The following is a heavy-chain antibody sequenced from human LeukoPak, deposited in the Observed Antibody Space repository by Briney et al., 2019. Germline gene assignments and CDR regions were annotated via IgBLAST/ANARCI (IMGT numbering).Heavy chain of an antibody. D-gene: IGHD2/OR15-2a*01. CDR2: INSDGSWT. J-gene: IGHJ4*02. CDR1: GNYW. V-gene: IGHV3-74*01. Sequence: GGYLRLSCAASGNYWMHWVRQAPGKGLVWVSHINSDGSWTSYADSVKGRFTISKDNAKNTVYLQMNSLRAEDTAVYYCVSFYETYWGRGTLVTVSS. CDR3: VSFYETY.